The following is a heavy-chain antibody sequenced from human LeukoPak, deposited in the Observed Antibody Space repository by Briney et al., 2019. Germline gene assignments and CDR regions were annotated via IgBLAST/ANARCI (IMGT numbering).Heavy chain of an antibody. CDR3: ARVVGGDLSYFDY. D-gene: IGHD2-21*02. CDR1: GFTFSSYA. Sequence: GGSLRLSCAASGFTFSSYAMSWVRQAPGKGLEWVSAISGSGGSTYYADSVKGRFTISRDNSKNTLYLQMDSLRVEDTAVYYCARVVGGDLSYFDYWGQGTLVTVSS. J-gene: IGHJ4*02. CDR2: ISGSGGST. V-gene: IGHV3-23*01.